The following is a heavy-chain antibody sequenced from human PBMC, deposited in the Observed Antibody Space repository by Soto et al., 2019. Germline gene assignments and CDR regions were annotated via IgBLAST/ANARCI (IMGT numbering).Heavy chain of an antibody. CDR1: GYTFSTYG. CDR3: VRGGILEANRPYYYYGLDV. V-gene: IGHV1-18*01. D-gene: IGHD1-1*01. CDR2: VSPYNGNT. J-gene: IGHJ6*02. Sequence: XSVKVSCKVFGYTFSTYGLSWVRQAPGQGLEWMGWVSPYNGNTYYAPGLQGRVTMTTDTSTNTAYMSLRSLRSDDTAIYYCVRGGILEANRPYYYYGLDVWGQGPPVTVSS.